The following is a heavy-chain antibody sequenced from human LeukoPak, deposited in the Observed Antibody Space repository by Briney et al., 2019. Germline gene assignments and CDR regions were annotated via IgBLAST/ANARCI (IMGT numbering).Heavy chain of an antibody. CDR2: IYYSGNT. CDR1: GGSIRSTTYY. CDR3: ARAPHFFDTSGSRYHFDY. Sequence: PSETLSLTCSVSGGSIRSTTYYWGWIRQPPGKGLAWIGSIYYSGNTYYSPSLMSRVTISVDTSKNQFSLILRSVTAADTAVYYCARAPHFFDTSGSRYHFDYWGQGALVTVSS. J-gene: IGHJ4*02. V-gene: IGHV4-39*07. D-gene: IGHD3-22*01.